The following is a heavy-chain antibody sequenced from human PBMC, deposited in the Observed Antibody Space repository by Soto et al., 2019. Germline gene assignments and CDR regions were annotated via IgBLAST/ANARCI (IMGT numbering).Heavy chain of an antibody. CDR3: AVAGGFDYGAYFDS. CDR2: VNSDGSST. J-gene: IGHJ4*02. D-gene: IGHD3-10*01. Sequence: EVQLVESGGGLVQPGGSLRLSCAASGFTFSSYWMHWVRQAPGKGLVWVSRVNSDGSSTIYADSVKGRFTISRDNAKNTLYLQMSSLRAEDTAVYYCAVAGGFDYGAYFDSWGQGTLVAVSS. V-gene: IGHV3-74*01. CDR1: GFTFSSYW.